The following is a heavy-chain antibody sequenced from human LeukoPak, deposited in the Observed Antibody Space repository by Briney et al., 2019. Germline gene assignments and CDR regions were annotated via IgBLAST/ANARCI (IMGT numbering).Heavy chain of an antibody. Sequence: SETLSLTCTVSGDSISSGNYWGWIRQPPGKGLEWIGSIFHTGSTYFNLSLKSRVTISVDTSKNQFSLRLSSVTAADTAVYYCARIGGVIAGDYWGQGTLVTVSS. J-gene: IGHJ4*02. CDR3: ARIGGVIAGDY. CDR1: GDSISSGNY. D-gene: IGHD3-16*02. V-gene: IGHV4-38-2*02. CDR2: IFHTGST.